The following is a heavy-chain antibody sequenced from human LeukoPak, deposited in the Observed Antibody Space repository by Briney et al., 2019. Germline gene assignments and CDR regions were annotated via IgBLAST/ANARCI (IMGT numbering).Heavy chain of an antibody. CDR3: ARGPINWFDP. V-gene: IGHV4-39*07. CDR1: GGSISSSSYY. CDR2: IYYSGST. J-gene: IGHJ5*02. Sequence: KPSETLSLTCTVSGGSISSSSYYWGWIRQPPGKGLEWIGSIYYSGSTYYNPSLKSRVTISVDTSKNQFSLKLSSVTAADMAVYYCARGPINWFDPWGQGTLVTVSS.